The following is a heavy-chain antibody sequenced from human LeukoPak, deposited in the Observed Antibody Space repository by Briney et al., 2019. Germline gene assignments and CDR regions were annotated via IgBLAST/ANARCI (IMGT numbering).Heavy chain of an antibody. V-gene: IGHV3-66*01. D-gene: IGHD2-21*02. CDR2: IYSAGST. CDR1: GFTVSNNY. J-gene: IGHJ5*02. CDR3: ARGDWSGPYCGDDCFGFDP. Sequence: GGSLRLPCTASGFTVSNNYMNWVRQAPGKGLEWVSLIYSAGSTYYADSVKGRFTISRDNSKNTLFLQMNSLRAEDTAVYYCARGDWSGPYCGDDCFGFDPWGQGTLVTVSS.